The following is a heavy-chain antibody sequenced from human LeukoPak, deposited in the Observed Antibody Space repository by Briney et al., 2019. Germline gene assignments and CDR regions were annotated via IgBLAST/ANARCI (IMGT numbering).Heavy chain of an antibody. J-gene: IGHJ4*02. CDR2: ISYDGSNK. Sequence: GRSLRLSCAASGFTFSSYGMHWVRQAPGKGLEWVAVISYDGSNKYYADSVKGRFTISRDNSKNTLYLQMNSLRAEDTAVYYCAKDPGSSYGVHCDYWGQGTLVTVSS. CDR1: GFTFSSYG. D-gene: IGHD6-13*01. CDR3: AKDPGSSYGVHCDY. V-gene: IGHV3-30*18.